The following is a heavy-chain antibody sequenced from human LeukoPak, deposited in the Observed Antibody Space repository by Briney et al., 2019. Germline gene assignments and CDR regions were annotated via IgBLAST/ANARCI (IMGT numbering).Heavy chain of an antibody. CDR2: ISSSSSTI. Sequence: GGSLRLSCAASGFTFSSYSMNWVRQAPGKGLEWVSYISSSSSTIYYADSVKGRFTISRDNAKNSLYLQMNSLRAVDTAVYYCARTQSGDAFDIWGQGTMVTVSS. CDR3: ARTQSGDAFDI. D-gene: IGHD4-11*01. CDR1: GFTFSSYS. J-gene: IGHJ3*02. V-gene: IGHV3-48*01.